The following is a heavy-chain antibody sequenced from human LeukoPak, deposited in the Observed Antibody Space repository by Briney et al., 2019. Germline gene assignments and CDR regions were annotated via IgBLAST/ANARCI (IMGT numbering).Heavy chain of an antibody. Sequence: SVKVSCKASGGTFSSYAISWVRQAPGQGLEWMGGIIPIFGTANYAQKFQGRVTITADESTSTAYMELSSLRSEDTAVYYCARDSGLAAASDYWGQGTLVTVSS. CDR3: ARDSGLAAASDY. D-gene: IGHD6-13*01. CDR2: IIPIFGTA. V-gene: IGHV1-69*13. CDR1: GGTFSSYA. J-gene: IGHJ4*02.